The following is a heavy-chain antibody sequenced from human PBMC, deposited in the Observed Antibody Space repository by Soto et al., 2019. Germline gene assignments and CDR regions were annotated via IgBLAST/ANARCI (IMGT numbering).Heavy chain of an antibody. CDR1: GFTFSDYS. V-gene: IGHV3-7*05. CDR3: ARDVFWFGEPDH. D-gene: IGHD3-10*01. J-gene: IGHJ4*02. Sequence: GGSLRLSCAASGFTFSDYSMSWVRQAPGKGLQWVANIKRDGSEKFYLDSVKGRFTISRDNAKKSLFLQMNSLRAEDTAVYYCARDVFWFGEPDHWGQGTRVTVSS. CDR2: IKRDGSEK.